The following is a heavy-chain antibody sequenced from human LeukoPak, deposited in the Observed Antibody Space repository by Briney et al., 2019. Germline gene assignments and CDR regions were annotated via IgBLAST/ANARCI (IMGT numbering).Heavy chain of an antibody. D-gene: IGHD3-22*01. V-gene: IGHV1-18*01. Sequence: GASVKVSCKASGYTFTSYGISWVRQAPGQGLEWMGWISAYNGNTNYAQKLQGRVTMTTDTSTSTAYMELRSLRSDDTAVYYCARDSAYYYDSSGYMPIRPPMSSSTKGKIEYFQHWGQGTLVTVSS. J-gene: IGHJ1*01. CDR2: ISAYNGNT. CDR1: GYTFTSYG. CDR3: ARDSAYYYDSSGYMPIRPPMSSSTKGKIEYFQH.